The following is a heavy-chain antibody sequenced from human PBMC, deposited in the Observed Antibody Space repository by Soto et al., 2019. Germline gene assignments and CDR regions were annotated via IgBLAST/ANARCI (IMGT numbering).Heavy chain of an antibody. CDR1: GGSISSYY. V-gene: IGHV4-59*01. Sequence: PSETLSLTCTVSGGSISSYYWSWIRQPPGKGLEWIGYIYYSGSTNYNPSLKSRVTISVDTSKNQFSLKLSSVTAADTAVYYCAKDLPGELLPTCFDTWGQGTLVTVSS. J-gene: IGHJ5*02. CDR3: AKDLPGELLPTCFDT. CDR2: IYYSGST. D-gene: IGHD1-26*01.